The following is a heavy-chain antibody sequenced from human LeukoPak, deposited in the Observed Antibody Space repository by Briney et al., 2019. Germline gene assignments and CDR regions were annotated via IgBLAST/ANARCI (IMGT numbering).Heavy chain of an antibody. J-gene: IGHJ6*02. Sequence: GGSLRLSCAAPGFTFSSYGMHWVRQAPGKGLEWVAVISYDGSNKYYADSVKGRFTISRDDSKNTLYLQMNSLRAEDTAVYYCAKGLGSWYGGGHYYGMDVWGQGTTVTVSS. V-gene: IGHV3-30*18. D-gene: IGHD6-13*01. CDR1: GFTFSSYG. CDR3: AKGLGSWYGGGHYYGMDV. CDR2: ISYDGSNK.